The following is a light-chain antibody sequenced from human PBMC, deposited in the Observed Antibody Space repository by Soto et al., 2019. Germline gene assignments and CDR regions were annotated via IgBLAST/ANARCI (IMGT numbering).Light chain of an antibody. Sequence: IQLTQSPSSLSASVGDRVTITCRASQDISTYLAWYQQNPGRAPKLLIYLASNLHTGVPSRFSGSGSGTEFTLTISSRQPEDFATYYCQQLDSDPPWTFGQGTRVEIK. CDR3: QQLDSDPPWT. V-gene: IGKV1-9*01. J-gene: IGKJ1*01. CDR2: LAS. CDR1: QDISTY.